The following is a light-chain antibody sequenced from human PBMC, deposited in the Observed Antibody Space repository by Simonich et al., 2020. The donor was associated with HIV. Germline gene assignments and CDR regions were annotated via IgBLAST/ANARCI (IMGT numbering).Light chain of an antibody. V-gene: IGKV1-39*01. CDR2: DAS. J-gene: IGKJ3*01. Sequence: DIQMTQSPSSLSASVGDRVTITCRASQSISRYLNWYQQKPGKSPKLLIYDASSLQSGVPSGFSGSGSGTDFTLTISRLEPEDFAVYYCQQYGSSPFTFGPGTKVDIK. CDR3: QQYGSSPFT. CDR1: QSISRY.